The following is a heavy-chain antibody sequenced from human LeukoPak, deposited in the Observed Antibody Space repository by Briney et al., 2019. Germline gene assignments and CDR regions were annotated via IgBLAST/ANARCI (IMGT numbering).Heavy chain of an antibody. CDR3: ARALRWEPIDY. J-gene: IGHJ4*02. CDR1: GFTFSSYS. D-gene: IGHD1-26*01. CDR2: ISSSSMSI. V-gene: IGHV3-21*05. Sequence: GGSLRLSCAASGFTFSSYSMNWVRQAPGKGLEWVSYISSSSMSIYYADSVKGRFTISRDNAKNTLYLQMNSLRAEDTAVYYCARALRWEPIDYWGQGTLVTVSS.